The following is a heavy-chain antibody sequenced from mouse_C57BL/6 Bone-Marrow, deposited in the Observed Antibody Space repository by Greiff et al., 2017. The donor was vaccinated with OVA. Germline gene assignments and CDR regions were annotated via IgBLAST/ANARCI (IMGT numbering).Heavy chain of an antibody. V-gene: IGHV5-17*01. CDR3: ARRLWEAY. CDR1: GFTFSDYG. J-gene: IGHJ3*01. CDR2: ISSGSSTI. Sequence: EVKLMESGGGLVKPGGSLKLSCAASGFTFSDYGMHWVRQAPEKGLEWVAYISSGSSTIYYADTVKGRFTISRDNAKNTLFLQMTSLGSEGTAMYYCARRLWEAYWGQGTLVTVSA. D-gene: IGHD1-1*02.